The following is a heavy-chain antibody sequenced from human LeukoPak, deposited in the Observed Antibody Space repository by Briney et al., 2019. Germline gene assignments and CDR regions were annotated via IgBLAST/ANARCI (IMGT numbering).Heavy chain of an antibody. D-gene: IGHD5-18*01. Sequence: ASVKVSCKASGGTFSSYAISWVRQAPGQGLEWMGGIIPIFGTANYAQKFQGRVTITADESTSTAYMELSSLRSEDTAVYYCVVSTAMVRYYHGMDVWGQGTTVTVSS. J-gene: IGHJ6*02. CDR2: IIPIFGTA. V-gene: IGHV1-69*13. CDR3: VVSTAMVRYYHGMDV. CDR1: GGTFSSYA.